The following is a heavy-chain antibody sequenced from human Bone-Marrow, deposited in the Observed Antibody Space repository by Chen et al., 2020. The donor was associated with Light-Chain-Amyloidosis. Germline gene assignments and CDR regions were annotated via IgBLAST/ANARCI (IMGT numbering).Heavy chain of an antibody. CDR2: IYPDDTDA. V-gene: IGHV5-51*01. D-gene: IGHD5-12*01. J-gene: IGHJ4*02. CDR3: ARRRDGYNFDY. CDR1: GYTFPNYW. Sequence: GYTFPNYWIGWVRQMPGKGLEWMGVIYPDDTDARYSPSFEGQVTISADKSITTAYLQWRSLKASDTAMYYCARRRDGYNFDYWGQGTLVTVSS.